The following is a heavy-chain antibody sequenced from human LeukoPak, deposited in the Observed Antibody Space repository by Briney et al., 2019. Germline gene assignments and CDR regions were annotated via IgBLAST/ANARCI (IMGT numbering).Heavy chain of an antibody. CDR1: GYTFDDYA. V-gene: IGHV3-9*01. Sequence: PGGSLRLSCAASGYTFDDYAMHWVRQAPGKGLEWVSGISWNSGSIGYADSVKGRFTISRDNAKNSLYLQMNSLRAEDTALYYCAKGYGSGSFDYYYYYYMDVWGKGTTVTISS. CDR3: AKGYGSGSFDYYYYYYMDV. J-gene: IGHJ6*03. CDR2: ISWNSGSI. D-gene: IGHD3-10*01.